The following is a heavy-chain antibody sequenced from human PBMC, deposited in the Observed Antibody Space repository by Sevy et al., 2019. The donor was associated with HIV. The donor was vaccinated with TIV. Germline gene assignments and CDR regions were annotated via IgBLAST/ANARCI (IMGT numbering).Heavy chain of an antibody. CDR1: GFIFSNYN. J-gene: IGHJ4*02. D-gene: IGHD3-22*01. CDR2: ISSSSSYI. CDR3: AGENYYDSEGYRFDY. V-gene: IGHV3-21*01. Sequence: GGSLRLSCAASGFIFSNYNMNWVRQAPGKGLEWVSSISSSSSYIYYADSVKGRFIISRDNAKNSLYLQMNSLRAEDTAVYYCAGENYYDSEGYRFDYWGQGTLVTVSS.